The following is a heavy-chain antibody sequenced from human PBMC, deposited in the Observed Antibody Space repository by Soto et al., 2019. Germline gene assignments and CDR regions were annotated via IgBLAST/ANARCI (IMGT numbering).Heavy chain of an antibody. Sequence: SETLSLTCTVSGGSITSSYWSWIRRPPGKGLEWIAYIYDTGISGYTPSTSYNPSLKSRVTMSADTSKSQFSLKLTSVTAADTAVYYCARGEDAFFYYGLDVWGQGITVTVSS. CDR2: IYDTGISGYTPST. CDR3: ARGEDAFFYYGLDV. V-gene: IGHV4-59*01. J-gene: IGHJ6*02. CDR1: GGSITSSY.